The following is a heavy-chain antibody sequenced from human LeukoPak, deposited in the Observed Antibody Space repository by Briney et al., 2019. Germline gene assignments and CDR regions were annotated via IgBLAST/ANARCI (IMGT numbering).Heavy chain of an antibody. J-gene: IGHJ3*02. Sequence: SETLSLTCTVSGGSISSSSYYWGWIRQPPGTGLEWIGSFYYSGNTYYNPSLKSRVTISVDTSENQFSLKLSSVTAADTAVYYCARLGSSDAFDIWGQGTMVTVSS. CDR1: GGSISSSSYY. CDR3: ARLGSSDAFDI. CDR2: FYYSGNT. V-gene: IGHV4-39*01. D-gene: IGHD1-26*01.